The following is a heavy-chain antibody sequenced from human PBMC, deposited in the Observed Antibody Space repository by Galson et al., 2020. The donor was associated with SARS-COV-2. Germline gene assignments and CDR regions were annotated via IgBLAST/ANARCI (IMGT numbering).Heavy chain of an antibody. Sequence: GGSLRLSCAASGFTFSSYWMHWVRQAPGKGLVWVSRINSDGSSTSYADSVKGRFTISRDNAKNTLYLQMNSLRAEDTAVYYCARDQFYCGGDCYSVNYYYYMDVWGKGTTVTVSS. CDR2: INSDGSST. V-gene: IGHV3-74*01. D-gene: IGHD2-21*02. CDR1: GFTFSSYW. CDR3: ARDQFYCGGDCYSVNYYYYMDV. J-gene: IGHJ6*03.